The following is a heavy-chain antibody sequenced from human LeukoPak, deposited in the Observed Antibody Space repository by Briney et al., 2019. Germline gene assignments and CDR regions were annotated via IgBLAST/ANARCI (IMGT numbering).Heavy chain of an antibody. D-gene: IGHD6-13*01. Sequence: PSETLSLTCTVSGGSISSYYWSWIRQPPGKGLEWIGEINHSGSTNYNPSVKSRVTISVDTSKNQFSLKLSSVTAADTAVYYCARAGYSSSWYFGRFDPWGQGTLVTVSS. CDR1: GGSISSYY. V-gene: IGHV4-34*01. CDR3: ARAGYSSSWYFGRFDP. CDR2: INHSGST. J-gene: IGHJ5*02.